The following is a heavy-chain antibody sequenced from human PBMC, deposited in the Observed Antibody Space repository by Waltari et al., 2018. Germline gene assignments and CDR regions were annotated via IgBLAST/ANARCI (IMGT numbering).Heavy chain of an antibody. CDR2: IYWNDDK. CDR3: AHVGYCSSTSCYRAHDAFDI. Sequence: QESGPGLVKPSGTLSLTCAVSGGSISSSNWWSWVRQPPGKGLEWLALIYWNDDKRYSPSLKSRLTITKDTSKNQVVLTMTNMDPVDTATYYCAHVGYCSSTSCYRAHDAFDIWGQGTMVTVSS. V-gene: IGHV2-5*08. J-gene: IGHJ3*02. CDR1: GGSISSSNW. D-gene: IGHD2-2*03.